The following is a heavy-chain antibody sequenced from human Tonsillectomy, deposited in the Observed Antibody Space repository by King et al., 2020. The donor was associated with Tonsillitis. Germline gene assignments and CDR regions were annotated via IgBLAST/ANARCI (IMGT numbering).Heavy chain of an antibody. J-gene: IGHJ6*03. D-gene: IGHD3-9*01. CDR3: ASGDCDILTGYYKAYMDV. Sequence: QLVQSGAEVKKPGSSVKLSCKASGGTFITYVITWVRQAPGQGLEWMGGIIPIFGTANYAQKFQGRVTINADKSTSTAHLELSSLRSEDTAVYYCASGDCDILTGYYKAYMDVWGKGTPVTVSS. CDR2: IIPIFGTA. V-gene: IGHV1-69*06. CDR1: GGTFITYV.